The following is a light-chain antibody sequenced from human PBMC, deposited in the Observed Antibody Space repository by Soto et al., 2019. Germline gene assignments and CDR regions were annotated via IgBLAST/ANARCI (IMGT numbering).Light chain of an antibody. V-gene: IGLV2-14*01. Sequence: QSVLTQPASVSGSPGQSITISCTGTSSDVGRYNSVYWYQQHPGKAPKLLIFEVSLRPSGVSNRFSGSKSGNTASLTISGLQAEDEADYYCSSYTTSTTDVFGIGTKLTVL. J-gene: IGLJ6*01. CDR2: EVS. CDR3: SSYTTSTTDV. CDR1: SSDVGRYNS.